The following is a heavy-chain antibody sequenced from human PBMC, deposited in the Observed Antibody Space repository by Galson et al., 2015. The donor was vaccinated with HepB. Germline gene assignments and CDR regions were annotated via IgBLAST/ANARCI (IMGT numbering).Heavy chain of an antibody. CDR3: AREWEDV. D-gene: IGHD1-26*01. J-gene: IGHJ6*04. Sequence: SLRLSCAASGFTFSTYGMSWVRQAPGKGLEWVSSITSSSSYIYYADSVKGRFTISRDNAKNSLYLQMNSLRAEDTAMYYCAREWEDVWGKGTTVTVSS. V-gene: IGHV3-21*01. CDR1: GFTFSTYG. CDR2: ITSSSSYI.